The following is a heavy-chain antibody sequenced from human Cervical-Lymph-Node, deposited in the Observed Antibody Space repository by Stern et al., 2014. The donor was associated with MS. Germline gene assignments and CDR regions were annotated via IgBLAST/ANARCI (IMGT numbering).Heavy chain of an antibody. V-gene: IGHV1-2*06. Sequence: QVQLVQSAAEVQQPASSVKVSCKASGCSFTDFVTHWVRQAPGQGLECMGRIDPKSGDPKYAQDLQGRVAMTRDTSVSTAHMELSSLTSDDTAIYYCARSTITRADPGHFDYWGQGTLVTVSS. J-gene: IGHJ4*02. D-gene: IGHD5-12*01. CDR1: GCSFTDFV. CDR3: ARSTITRADPGHFDY. CDR2: IDPKSGDP.